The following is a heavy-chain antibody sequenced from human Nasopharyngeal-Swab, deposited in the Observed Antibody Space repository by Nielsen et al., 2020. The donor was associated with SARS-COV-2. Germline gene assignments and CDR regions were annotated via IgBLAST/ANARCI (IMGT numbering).Heavy chain of an antibody. D-gene: IGHD7-27*01. CDR3: TTDLGSSGFGY. Sequence: VRQMPGKGLEWVGRIKSKTDGGTTDYAAPVKGRFTISRDDSKNTLYLQMNSLKTEDTAVYYCTTDLGSSGFGYWGQGTLVTVSS. CDR2: IKSKTDGGTT. V-gene: IGHV3-15*07. J-gene: IGHJ4*02.